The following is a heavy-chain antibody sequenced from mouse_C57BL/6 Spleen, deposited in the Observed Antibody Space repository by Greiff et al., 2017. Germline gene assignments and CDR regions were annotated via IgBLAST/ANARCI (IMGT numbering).Heavy chain of an antibody. CDR1: GYSITSGYY. Sequence: ESGPGLVKPSQSLSLTCSVTGYSITSGYYWNWIRQFPGNKLEWMGYISYDGSNNYNPSLKNRISITRDTSKNQFFLKLNSVTTEDTATYYCARWSGNLGFDYWGQGTTLTVSS. CDR2: ISYDGSN. CDR3: ARWSGNLGFDY. J-gene: IGHJ2*01. V-gene: IGHV3-6*01. D-gene: IGHD2-1*01.